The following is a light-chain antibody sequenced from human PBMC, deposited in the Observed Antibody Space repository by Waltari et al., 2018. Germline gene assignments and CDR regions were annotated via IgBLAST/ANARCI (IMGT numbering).Light chain of an antibody. CDR2: ATS. CDR3: QQSYSTPNT. V-gene: IGKV1-39*01. J-gene: IGKJ2*01. Sequence: DIQMTQSPSSLSASVGDRVTITCRTSQSIGYYLNWYQQKPGKAPQLLIYATSSLQSGVPSRFSGSGSVTHFTLTISSLQPEDFATYYCQQSYSTPNTFGQGTKLEIK. CDR1: QSIGYY.